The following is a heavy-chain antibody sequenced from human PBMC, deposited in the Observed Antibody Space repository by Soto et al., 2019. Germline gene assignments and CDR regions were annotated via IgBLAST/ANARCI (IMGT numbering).Heavy chain of an antibody. CDR1: GYSISSGYY. CDR2: IYDSGST. D-gene: IGHD7-27*01. CDR3: AMRASGEPPYYFDS. J-gene: IGHJ4*02. Sequence: PSETLSLTCAVSGYSISSGYYWGWIRQPPGRGPEWIARIYDSGSTYYNLSLKSRVTISLDTSKSQFSLKLSSVAAADTAMYYCAMRASGEPPYYFDSWGQGTLVTVS. V-gene: IGHV4-38-2*01.